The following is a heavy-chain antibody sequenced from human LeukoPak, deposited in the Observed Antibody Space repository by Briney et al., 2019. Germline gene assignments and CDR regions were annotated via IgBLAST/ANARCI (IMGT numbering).Heavy chain of an antibody. Sequence: EASVKVSCKASGYTFTSYAMHWVRQAPGQRLEWMGWINAGNGNTKYSQKFQGRVTITRDTSASTAYMELSSLKTEDTAVYYCTRDPYGSGSTNDYWGQGTLVTVSS. D-gene: IGHD3-10*01. V-gene: IGHV1-3*01. CDR1: GYTFTSYA. CDR2: INAGNGNT. J-gene: IGHJ4*02. CDR3: TRDPYGSGSTNDY.